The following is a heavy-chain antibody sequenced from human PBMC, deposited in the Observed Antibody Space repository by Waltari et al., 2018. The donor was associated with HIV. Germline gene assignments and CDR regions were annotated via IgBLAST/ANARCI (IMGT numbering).Heavy chain of an antibody. CDR2: ISSGGNI. J-gene: IGHJ6*02. D-gene: IGHD3-16*02. V-gene: IGHV4-39*02. CDR3: ARQLRIIQTSSYRMDV. Sequence: HLQLQESGPSLLTPSETLSLSCSVSGSPVENQDALWGWFRQPPGKSLEWIVSISSGGNIYHNQTLKSRISISLDTSRNHISLKMTSATASDSAVYYCARQLRIIQTSSYRMDVWGPGTLVTV. CDR1: GSPVENQDAL.